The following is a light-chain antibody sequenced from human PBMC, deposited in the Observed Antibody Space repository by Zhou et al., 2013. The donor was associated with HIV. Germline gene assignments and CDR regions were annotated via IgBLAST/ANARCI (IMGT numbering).Light chain of an antibody. J-gene: IGKJ2*01. CDR3: QQSYSTPYT. CDR1: QTVSSNF. Sequence: EIVLTQSPGTLSSSPGDRVTLSCRASQTVSSNFIAWYQQKPGQAPRLLIYGTSNRATGIPDRYSGSGSGTDFTLTISSLQLEDFATYYCQQSYSTPYTFGPGTKLDIK. CDR2: GTS. V-gene: IGKV3-20*01.